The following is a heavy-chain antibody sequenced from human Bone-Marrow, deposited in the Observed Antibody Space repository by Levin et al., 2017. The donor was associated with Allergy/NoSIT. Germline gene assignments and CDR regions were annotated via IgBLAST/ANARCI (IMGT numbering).Heavy chain of an antibody. D-gene: IGHD6-19*01. Sequence: PGGSLRLSCAASGFTFSYYAMGWARQAPGKGLEWVSAISDSGGSTYYADSVKGRFTVSRDNSKNTLYLQMNSLRAEDTAVYYCVKDSLRTSGWYYFDYWGQGTLVTVSS. CDR1: GFTFSYYA. J-gene: IGHJ4*02. V-gene: IGHV3-23*01. CDR3: VKDSLRTSGWYYFDY. CDR2: ISDSGGST.